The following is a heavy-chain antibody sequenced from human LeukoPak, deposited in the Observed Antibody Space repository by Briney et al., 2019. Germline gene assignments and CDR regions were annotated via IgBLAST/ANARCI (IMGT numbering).Heavy chain of an antibody. CDR1: GFTFSSYG. CDR3: ARTQTMTTVTAYDY. J-gene: IGHJ4*02. CDR2: ISSGATI. D-gene: IGHD4-17*01. Sequence: GGSLRLSCAASGFTFSSYGMHWVRQAPGKGLDWVSYISSGATIYYADSVKGRFTISRDNAKNSLYLQMNSLKAEDTAVYYCARTQTMTTVTAYDYWGQGTLVTVSS. V-gene: IGHV3-48*04.